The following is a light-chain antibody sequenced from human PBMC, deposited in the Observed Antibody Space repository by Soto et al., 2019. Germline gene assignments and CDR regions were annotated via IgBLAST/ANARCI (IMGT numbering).Light chain of an antibody. V-gene: IGLV2-14*03. CDR1: SSDIGDSNY. CDR2: DVS. J-gene: IGLJ1*01. Sequence: QSALTQPASVSGSPGQSITISCTGTSSDIGDSNYVSWYQQHPGKAPKLVIYDVSNRPPGVSNRFSGSKSANTASLTISGLQAEDEADYYCSSFRRSITSYVFGTGTKVTVL. CDR3: SSFRRSITSYV.